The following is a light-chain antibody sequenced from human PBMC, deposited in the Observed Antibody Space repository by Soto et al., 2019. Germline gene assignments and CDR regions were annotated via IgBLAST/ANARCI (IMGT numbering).Light chain of an antibody. CDR2: LGS. V-gene: IGKV2-28*01. CDR3: MQALQTPTT. J-gene: IGKJ4*01. CDR1: QSLLHSNGYNY. Sequence: DNVMTQSPLSLPVTPGEPASISCRSSQSLLHSNGYNYLDWYLQKPGQSPQLLIYLGSNRASGVHDRFSGSGSGTDFTLKISRVEAEDVGVYYCMQALQTPTTFGGGTKVEIK.